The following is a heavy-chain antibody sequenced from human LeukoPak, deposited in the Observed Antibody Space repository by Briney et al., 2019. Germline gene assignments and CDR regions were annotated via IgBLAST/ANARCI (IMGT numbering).Heavy chain of an antibody. J-gene: IGHJ4*02. V-gene: IGHV1-24*01. CDR2: FDPEDGET. CDR1: GYTLTELS. D-gene: IGHD3-22*01. Sequence: ASVKVSCKVSGYTLTELSMHWVRQAPGKGLEWMGGFDPEDGETIYAQEFQGRVTMTEDTSTDTAYMELSSLRSEDTAVYYCATDLSSGYHGGHDYWGQGTLVTVSS. CDR3: ATDLSSGYHGGHDY.